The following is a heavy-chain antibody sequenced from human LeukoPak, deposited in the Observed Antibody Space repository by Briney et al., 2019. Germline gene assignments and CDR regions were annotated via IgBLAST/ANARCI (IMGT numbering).Heavy chain of an antibody. V-gene: IGHV1-69*13. CDR1: GGTFSSYA. CDR3: AIKNHNRRWLRPNVFRHSFDY. Sequence: SVKVSCKASGGTFSSYAISWVRQAPGQGLEWMGGIIPIFGTANYAQKFQGRVTITADESTSTAYMELSSLRSEDTAVYYCAIKNHNRRWLRPNVFRHSFDYWGQGALVTVSS. CDR2: IIPIFGTA. J-gene: IGHJ4*02. D-gene: IGHD5-24*01.